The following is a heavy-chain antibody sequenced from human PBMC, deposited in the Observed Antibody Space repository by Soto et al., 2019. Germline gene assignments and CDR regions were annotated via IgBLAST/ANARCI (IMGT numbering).Heavy chain of an antibody. CDR3: ARGRGTGIYDGDADY. CDR2: ISSSSSTI. V-gene: IGHV3-48*02. CDR1: GFTFSSYS. Sequence: EVQLVESGGGLVQPGGSLRLSCAASGFTFSSYSMNWVRQAPGKGLEWVSYISSSSSTIYYADSVKGRFTISRDNAKNTLYLQMNSLRDEDTSVYYCARGRGTGIYDGDADYWGQGTLVTVSS. J-gene: IGHJ4*02. D-gene: IGHD4-17*01.